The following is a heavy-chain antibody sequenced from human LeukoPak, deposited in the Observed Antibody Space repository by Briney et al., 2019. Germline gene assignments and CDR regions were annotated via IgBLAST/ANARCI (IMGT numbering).Heavy chain of an antibody. CDR2: ISSSSSYI. CDR1: GFTFSSYS. V-gene: IGHV3-21*01. J-gene: IGHJ4*02. CDR3: AKDHTVGPTITGDLPYFDF. Sequence: AGGSLRLSCAASGFTFSSYSMNWVRQAPGKGLEWVSSISSSSSYIYYADSVKGRFTISRDNAKNSLYLQMNSLRAEDTAVYYCAKDHTVGPTITGDLPYFDFWGQGTLVTVSS. D-gene: IGHD1-26*01.